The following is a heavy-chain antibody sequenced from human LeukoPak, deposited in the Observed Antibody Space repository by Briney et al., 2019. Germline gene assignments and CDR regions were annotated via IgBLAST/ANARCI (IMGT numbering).Heavy chain of an antibody. CDR3: ARDTYIVVVVAATTRPYYYYYMDV. CDR2: IYYSGST. Sequence: SETLSLTCTVSGGSISSYYWSWIRQPPGKGLEWIGYIYYSGSTNYNPSLKSRVTISVDTSKNQFSLKLSSVTAADTAVYYCARDTYIVVVVAATTRPYYYYYMDVWGKGTTVTVSS. CDR1: GGSISSYY. V-gene: IGHV4-59*12. J-gene: IGHJ6*03. D-gene: IGHD2-15*01.